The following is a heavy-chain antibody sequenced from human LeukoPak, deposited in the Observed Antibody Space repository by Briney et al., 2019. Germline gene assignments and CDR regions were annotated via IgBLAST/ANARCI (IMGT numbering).Heavy chain of an antibody. J-gene: IGHJ4*02. Sequence: GGSLRLSCATSGFTFSTYWMSWVRQAPGKGLEWVANIKQDGSEKYYVDSVKGRFTISRDKAKNSLYLQMNSLRAEDTAVYYCANGDGFDYWGQGTLVTVSS. CDR2: IKQDGSEK. CDR1: GFTFSTYW. CDR3: ANGDGFDY. V-gene: IGHV3-7*01. D-gene: IGHD5-24*01.